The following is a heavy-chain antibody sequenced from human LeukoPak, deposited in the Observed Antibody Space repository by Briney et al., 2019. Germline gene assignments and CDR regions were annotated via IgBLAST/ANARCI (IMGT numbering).Heavy chain of an antibody. CDR1: GFTVSSNY. CDR3: ARGEAYYDILTGYSDY. CDR2: IYSGGST. D-gene: IGHD3-9*01. V-gene: IGHV3-66*01. Sequence: GGFLRLSCAASGFTVSSNYMSWVRQAPGKGLEWVSVIYSGGSTYYADSVKGRFTISRDNSKNTLYLQMNSLRAEDTAVYYCARGEAYYDILTGYSDYWGQGTLVTVSS. J-gene: IGHJ4*02.